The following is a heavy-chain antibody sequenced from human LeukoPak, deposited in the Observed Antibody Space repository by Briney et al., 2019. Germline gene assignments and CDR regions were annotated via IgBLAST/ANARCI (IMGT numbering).Heavy chain of an antibody. J-gene: IGHJ4*02. V-gene: IGHV3-15*01. CDR2: IKGKTAAGAP. CDR3: LTGDYDFWSGFYSPNHYFDY. Sequence: PGGSLRLSCEASGFIVSANYLTWVRQAPGKGLEWVGRIKGKTAAGAPDYVASVKGRFTISRDDSKNTLFLQMNSLKTEDTAVYYCLTGDYDFWSGFYSPNHYFDYWGQGTLVTVSS. D-gene: IGHD3-3*01. CDR1: GFIVSANY.